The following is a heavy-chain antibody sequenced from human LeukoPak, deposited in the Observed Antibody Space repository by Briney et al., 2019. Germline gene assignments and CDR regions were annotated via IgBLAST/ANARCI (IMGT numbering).Heavy chain of an antibody. CDR1: EFTFSSYD. Sequence: GGSLRLSCAASEFTFSSYDMHWVRQAPGKGLEWVAFIRYDGSNKYYADSVKGRFTISRDNCKNTLYLQMNSLRAEDTAVYYCARVTGWLVQEWGQGTLATVSS. V-gene: IGHV3-30*02. CDR3: ARVTGWLVQE. CDR2: IRYDGSNK. J-gene: IGHJ4*02. D-gene: IGHD6-19*01.